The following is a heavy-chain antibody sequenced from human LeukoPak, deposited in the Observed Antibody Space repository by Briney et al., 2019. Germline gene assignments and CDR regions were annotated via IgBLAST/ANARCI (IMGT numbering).Heavy chain of an antibody. CDR1: GGSFSGYY. CDR2: INHSGST. J-gene: IGHJ1*01. D-gene: IGHD6-13*01. Sequence: SETLSLTCAVYGGSFSGYYWSWIRQPPGKGLEWIGEINHSGSTNYNSSLKSRVTISVDTSKNQFSLKLSSVTAADTAVYYCASLGSSGYSSSWYSANFQHWGQGTLVTVSS. CDR3: ASLGSSGYSSSWYSANFQH. V-gene: IGHV4-34*01.